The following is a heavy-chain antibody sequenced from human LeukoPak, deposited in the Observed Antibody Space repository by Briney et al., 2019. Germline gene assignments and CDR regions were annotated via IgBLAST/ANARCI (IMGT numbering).Heavy chain of an antibody. CDR2: ISSSGSTI. D-gene: IGHD3-3*01. CDR3: ARVPMSFGVVIPWFDP. V-gene: IGHV3-48*03. CDR1: GFTFSSYE. J-gene: IGHJ5*02. Sequence: GGSLRLSCAASGFTFSSYEMNWVRQAPGKGLEWVSYISSSGSTIYYADSVKGRFTISGDNAKNSLYLQMNSLRAEDTAVYYCARVPMSFGVVIPWFDPWGQGTLVTVSS.